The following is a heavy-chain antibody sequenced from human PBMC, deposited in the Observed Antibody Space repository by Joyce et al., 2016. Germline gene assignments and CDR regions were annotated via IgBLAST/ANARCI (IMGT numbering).Heavy chain of an antibody. CDR1: GGSISSGGYY. CDR2: IYYNGIA. D-gene: IGHD5-24*01. CDR3: ASGDGDDSLDYLDV. J-gene: IGHJ6*03. Sequence: QVQLQESGPGLVRPSQTLSLTCTVSGGSISSGGYYWTWIGQHPGKGLEWIGCIYYNGIAFYSPSLKSRLTISLDTSKNHFSLKLSAVTAADTAVYYCASGDGDDSLDYLDVWGKGTTVTVSS. V-gene: IGHV4-31*03.